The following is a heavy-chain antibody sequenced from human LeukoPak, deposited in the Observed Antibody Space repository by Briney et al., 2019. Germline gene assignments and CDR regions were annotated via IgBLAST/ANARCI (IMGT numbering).Heavy chain of an antibody. J-gene: IGHJ4*02. D-gene: IGHD2-21*01. CDR1: GYSISSGYY. V-gene: IGHV4-38-2*02. CDR2: IYHSGST. CDR3: ARTSLTRAAYSDY. Sequence: PSETLSLTCTVSGYSISSGYYWGWIRQPPGKGLEWIGSIYHSGSTYYNPSLKSRVTISVDTSKNQFSLKLSSVTAADTAVYYCARTSLTRAAYSDYWGQGTLVTVSS.